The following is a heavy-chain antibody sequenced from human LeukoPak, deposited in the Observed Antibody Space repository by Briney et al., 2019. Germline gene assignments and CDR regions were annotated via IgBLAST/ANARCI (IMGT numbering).Heavy chain of an antibody. D-gene: IGHD2-2*01. CDR1: GFTFNTYW. Sequence: PGKSLRLSCAASGFTFNTYWMHWVRQAPGKGLVWVSRINSDGSTTSYADSVKGRFTISRDNANNTLFLQMNRLRAEDTAVYYCARGGPYCSSTSCYIGWGQGTLVTVSS. V-gene: IGHV3-74*01. CDR2: INSDGSTT. CDR3: ARGGPYCSSTSCYIG. J-gene: IGHJ4*02.